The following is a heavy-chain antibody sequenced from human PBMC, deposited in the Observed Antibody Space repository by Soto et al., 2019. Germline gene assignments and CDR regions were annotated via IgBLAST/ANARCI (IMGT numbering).Heavy chain of an antibody. CDR2: MLYSGLT. CDR3: AKAGVVAPTYYYGMDV. J-gene: IGHJ6*02. Sequence: PSETLSLTCSVSGYSVSSSDYYWAWIRQPPGKGLEWIGSMLYSGLTYYNPSLKSRVTLSVDTSKNQFSVRLNSVTASDTAVYYCAKAGVVAPTYYYGMDVWGQGTTVTVSS. V-gene: IGHV4-39*01. CDR1: GYSVSSSDYY. D-gene: IGHD3-3*01.